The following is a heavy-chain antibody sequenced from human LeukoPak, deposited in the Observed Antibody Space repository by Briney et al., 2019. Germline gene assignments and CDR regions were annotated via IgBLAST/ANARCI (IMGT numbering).Heavy chain of an antibody. D-gene: IGHD6-19*01. V-gene: IGHV4-59*01. CDR1: GGSISSYY. CDR2: IYYSGST. J-gene: IGHJ4*02. Sequence: SETLSLTCTVSGGSISSYYWSWIRQPPGTGLEWIGYIYYSGSTNYNPSLKSRVTISVDTSKNQFSLKLSSVTAADTAVYYCASDGGSQTSGWYPLDYWGQGTLVTVSS. CDR3: ASDGGSQTSGWYPLDY.